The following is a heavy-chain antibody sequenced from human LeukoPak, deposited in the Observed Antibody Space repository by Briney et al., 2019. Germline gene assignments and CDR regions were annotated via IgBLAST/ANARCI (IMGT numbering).Heavy chain of an antibody. CDR2: IISILGIA. J-gene: IGHJ4*02. CDR3: ARILTYYYDSSGYPR. CDR1: GGTFSSYA. Sequence: SVKVSCKASGGTFSSYAISWVRQAPGQGLEWMGRIISILGIANYAQKFQGRVTITADKSTSTAYMELSSLRSEDTAVYYCARILTYYYDSSGYPRWGQGTLVTVSS. V-gene: IGHV1-69*04. D-gene: IGHD3-22*01.